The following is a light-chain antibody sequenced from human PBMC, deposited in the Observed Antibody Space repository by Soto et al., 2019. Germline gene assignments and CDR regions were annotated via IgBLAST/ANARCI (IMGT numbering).Light chain of an antibody. V-gene: IGKV3-11*01. CDR2: DAS. Sequence: EVVLTQSPATLSLSPGDRATLSCRASQSVSIDFAWYQQKPGQAPRLVIYDASNRATGIPARFSGSGSGTDFTLTISSLEPEDFAVYYCQHRHNFGPGTKVEIK. J-gene: IGKJ3*01. CDR1: QSVSID. CDR3: QHRHN.